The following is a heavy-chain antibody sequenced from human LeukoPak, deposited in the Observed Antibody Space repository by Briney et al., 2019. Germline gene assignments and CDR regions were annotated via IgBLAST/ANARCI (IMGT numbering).Heavy chain of an antibody. CDR1: GFTFSSYA. V-gene: IGHV3-23*01. Sequence: GGSLRLSCAASGFTFSSYAMSWVRQAPGKGLEWVSAISGSGGSTYYADSVKGRFTISRDNSKNTLYLQMNSLRAEDTAVYYCAVYDSSGYYYLDIWGQGTMVTVSS. CDR3: AVYDSSGYYYLDI. D-gene: IGHD3-22*01. CDR2: ISGSGGST. J-gene: IGHJ3*02.